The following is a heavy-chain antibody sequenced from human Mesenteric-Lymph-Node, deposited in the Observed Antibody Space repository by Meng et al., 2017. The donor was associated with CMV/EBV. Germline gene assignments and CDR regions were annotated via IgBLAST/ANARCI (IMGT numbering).Heavy chain of an antibody. D-gene: IGHD4-11*01. V-gene: IGHV3-20*04. CDR2: INWNGDST. CDR1: GFTFDDYG. J-gene: IGHJ4*02. CDR3: ARVGITTGDY. Sequence: GESLKISCAASGFTFDDYGMTWVRQAPGKGLEWVSSINWNGDSTGYADSVEGRFTISRDNAKNSLYLQMNSLRAEDTALYYCARVGITTGDYWGQGTLVTVSS.